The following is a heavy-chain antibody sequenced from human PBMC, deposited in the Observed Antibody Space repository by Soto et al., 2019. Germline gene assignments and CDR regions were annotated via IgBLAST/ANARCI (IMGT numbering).Heavy chain of an antibody. J-gene: IGHJ4*02. Sequence: QVQLQQWGAGLLKPSETLSLTCAVSGGSFSGYYWSWIRQPPGKGLEWNGEINHSGGTNYNPCLKSRVTIPADTSTNRLPLKLSSVTAADTAVYYCARAASRYWRGGSCYSGSYYWGQGPLVTGSS. CDR3: ARAASRYWRGGSCYSGSYY. CDR1: GGSFSGYY. D-gene: IGHD2-15*01. CDR2: INHSGGT. V-gene: IGHV4-34*01.